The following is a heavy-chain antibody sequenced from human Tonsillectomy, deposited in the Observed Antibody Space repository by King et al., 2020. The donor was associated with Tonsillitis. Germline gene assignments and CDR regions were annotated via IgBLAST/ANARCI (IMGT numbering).Heavy chain of an antibody. V-gene: IGHV3-43*02. Sequence: VQLVESGGGVVQPGGSLRLSCAASGFTFDDYAMHWVRQAPGKGLEWVSLISGDGGSTYYADSVKGRFTISRDNSKNSLYLQMNSLRTEDTALYYCAKDRWSSSPYYYYYYMDVWGKGTTVTVSS. D-gene: IGHD6-6*01. J-gene: IGHJ6*03. CDR2: ISGDGGST. CDR3: AKDRWSSSPYYYYYYMDV. CDR1: GFTFDDYA.